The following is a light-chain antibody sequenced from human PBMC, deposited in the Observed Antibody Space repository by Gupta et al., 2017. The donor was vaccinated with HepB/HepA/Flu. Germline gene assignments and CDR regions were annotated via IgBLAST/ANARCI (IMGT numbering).Light chain of an antibody. CDR2: DNN. CDR1: SSNIGKDY. CDR3: GTWDSSLSAGV. V-gene: IGLV1-51*01. Sequence: SGSAALGQKVTISCSGSSSNIGKDYVSWYQQLPGTAPKLLIYDNNKRPSGIPDRFSGSKSGTSATLGITGLQTGDEADYYCGTWDSSLSAGVFGGGTKLTVL. J-gene: IGLJ2*01.